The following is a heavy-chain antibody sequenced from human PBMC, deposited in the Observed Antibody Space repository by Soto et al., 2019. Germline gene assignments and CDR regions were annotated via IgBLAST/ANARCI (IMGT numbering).Heavy chain of an antibody. J-gene: IGHJ4*02. V-gene: IGHV4-30-4*01. D-gene: IGHD3-10*01. CDR3: ARDFKRYASGSHDH. CDR2: IYYSGNT. Sequence: PSETLSLTCTVSGDSISSGDYYWSWIRQPPGKGLEWIGCIYYSGNTYYNPSLKSRFSISVDTSKNQFSLKLSSVTAADTAVYYCARDFKRYASGSHDHWGQGTLVTVSS. CDR1: GDSISSGDYY.